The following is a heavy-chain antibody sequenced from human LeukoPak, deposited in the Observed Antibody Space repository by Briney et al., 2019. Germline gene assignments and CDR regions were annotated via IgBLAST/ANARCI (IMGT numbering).Heavy chain of an antibody. CDR1: GFTFSSYA. CDR2: ISSNGGST. D-gene: IGHD3-10*01. Sequence: GGSLRLSCAASGFTFSSYAMHWVRQAPGKGLEYVSAISSNGGSTYYANSVKGRFTISRDNSKNTLYLQMGSLRAEDMAVYYCAREELEMYGSGRHPKYNWFDPWGQGTLVTVSS. V-gene: IGHV3-64*01. CDR3: AREELEMYGSGRHPKYNWFDP. J-gene: IGHJ5*02.